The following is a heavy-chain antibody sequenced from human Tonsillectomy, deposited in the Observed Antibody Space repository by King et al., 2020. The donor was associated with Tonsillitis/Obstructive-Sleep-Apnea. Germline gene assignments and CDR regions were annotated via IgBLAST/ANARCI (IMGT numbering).Heavy chain of an antibody. Sequence: QLVQSGGGLVKPGGSLRLSCAASGFTFSSYSMNWVRQAPGKGLEWVSSISSSSSYIYYADSVKGRFTISRDNAKNSLYLQMNSLRAEDTAVYYCARGSGDGYNSYDYWGQGTLVPVSS. CDR3: ARGSGDGYNSYDY. V-gene: IGHV3-21*01. CDR1: GFTFSSYS. J-gene: IGHJ4*02. CDR2: ISSSSSYI. D-gene: IGHD5-24*01.